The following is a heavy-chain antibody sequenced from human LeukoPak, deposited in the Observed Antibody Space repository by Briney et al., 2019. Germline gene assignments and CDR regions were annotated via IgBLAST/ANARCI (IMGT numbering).Heavy chain of an antibody. Sequence: GGSLRLSCEASGFTFSGNRRNWFRQAPGKGRGWFSSISSSSDYIYYADSVKGRFTISRDNVKNSLYLQMNSLRAEDAAVYYCARRRYSAYDLDYWGQGTLVTVSS. CDR2: ISSSSDYI. J-gene: IGHJ4*02. V-gene: IGHV3-21*01. CDR1: GFTFSGNR. CDR3: ARRRYSAYDLDY. D-gene: IGHD5-12*01.